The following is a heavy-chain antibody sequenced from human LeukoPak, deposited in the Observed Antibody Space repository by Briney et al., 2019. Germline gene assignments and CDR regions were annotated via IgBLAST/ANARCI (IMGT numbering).Heavy chain of an antibody. D-gene: IGHD2-21*02. CDR3: ARGGLRKAKVTEVC. CDR1: GYIFTSDD. J-gene: IGHJ4*02. V-gene: IGHV1-8*01. CDR2: MNPNSGNT. Sequence: ASVKVSCKASGYIFTSDDINWVRQATGQGLEWMGWMNPNSGNTGYAQKFQGRVTMTRNTSISTAYMELSSLRSEDTAVYYCARGGLRKAKVTEVCWGQGTLVTVSS.